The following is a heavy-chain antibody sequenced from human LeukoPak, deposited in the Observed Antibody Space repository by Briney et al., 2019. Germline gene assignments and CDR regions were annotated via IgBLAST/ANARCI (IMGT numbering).Heavy chain of an antibody. CDR3: ARGQMYYYDSSGPRKGMDV. CDR2: INHSGST. Sequence: SEILSLTCAVYGGSFSGYYWSWIGQPPGKGLEWIGEINHSGSTNYNPSLKSRVTISVDTSKNQFSLKLSSVTAADTAVYYCARGQMYYYDSSGPRKGMDVWGQGTTVTVSS. V-gene: IGHV4-34*01. J-gene: IGHJ6*02. D-gene: IGHD3-22*01. CDR1: GGSFSGYY.